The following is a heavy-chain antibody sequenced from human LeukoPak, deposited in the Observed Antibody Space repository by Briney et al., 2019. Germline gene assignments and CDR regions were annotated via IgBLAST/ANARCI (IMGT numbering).Heavy chain of an antibody. J-gene: IGHJ4*02. CDR1: GYTFTSYA. CDR3: ARGERGSYYDYVWGSYRFDY. V-gene: IGHV1-3*03. D-gene: IGHD3-16*02. CDR2: INAGNGNT. Sequence: ASVKVSCKASGYTFTSYAMHWVRQAPGQRLEWMGWINAGNGNTKYSQEFQGRVTMTRDMSTSTVYMELSSLRSEDTAVYYCARGERGSYYDYVWGSYRFDYWGQGTLVTVSS.